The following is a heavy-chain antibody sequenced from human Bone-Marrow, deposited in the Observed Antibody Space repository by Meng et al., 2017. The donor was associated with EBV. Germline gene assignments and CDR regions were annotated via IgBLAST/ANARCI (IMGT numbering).Heavy chain of an antibody. V-gene: IGHV3-21*01. CDR1: GFTFSSYS. D-gene: IGHD5-24*01. Sequence: EVQLVESGGGLVKPGGSLRLACAVAGFTFSSYSMNWVRQAPGKGLEWVSSISSSSYIYYADSVKGRFTISRDNAKNSLYLQMNSLRAEDTAVYYCARDKPVEMATINYGMDVWGPGTTVTVS. CDR2: ISSSSYI. J-gene: IGHJ6*02. CDR3: ARDKPVEMATINYGMDV.